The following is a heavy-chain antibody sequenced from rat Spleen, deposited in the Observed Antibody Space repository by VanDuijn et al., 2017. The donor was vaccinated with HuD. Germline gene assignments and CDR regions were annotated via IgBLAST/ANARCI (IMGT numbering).Heavy chain of an antibody. CDR3: SRTMGITYDYFHY. J-gene: IGHJ2*01. Sequence: EVELVESGGGLVQPGRSMKLSCAASGFTFSDYGMAWARPAPTTGLEWFALISTSGFNTYYRDSVKGRFTISRDNAKSTLYLQMDSLRSEDTATYYCSRTMGITYDYFHYWGQGVMVTVSS. CDR2: ISTSGFNT. V-gene: IGHV5-25*01. CDR1: GFTFSDYG. D-gene: IGHD1-9*01.